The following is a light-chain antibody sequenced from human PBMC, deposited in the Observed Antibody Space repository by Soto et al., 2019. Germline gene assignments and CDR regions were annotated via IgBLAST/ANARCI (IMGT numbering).Light chain of an antibody. CDR1: QSLVYSDGNTY. CDR3: MQATHWYT. CDR2: KVS. V-gene: IGKV2-30*01. Sequence: DVVMTQSPLSLPVTLGQPASISCRSSQSLVYSDGNTYLNWFQQGPGQSPRRLIYKVSNRDSGVPDRFSGSGSGTDFTLKINRVEAEDVGVSYCMQATHWYTFGQGTKLEIK. J-gene: IGKJ2*01.